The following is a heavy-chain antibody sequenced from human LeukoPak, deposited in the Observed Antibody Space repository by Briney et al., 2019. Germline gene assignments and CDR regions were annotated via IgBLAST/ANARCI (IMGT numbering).Heavy chain of an antibody. D-gene: IGHD3-3*01. J-gene: IGHJ5*02. CDR1: GGSVRSGSYY. V-gene: IGHV4-61*01. CDR2: NYYSGST. Sequence: CETLSLTCTVCGGSVRSGSYYWRWLRRPPGRGLEWIGYNYYSGSTNYKPSLKSRVTISGNTSKNQFSLKLSSVSAADTAVYYCARFYYDLMYSGFDPWGQGTLVTVSS. CDR3: ARFYYDLMYSGFDP.